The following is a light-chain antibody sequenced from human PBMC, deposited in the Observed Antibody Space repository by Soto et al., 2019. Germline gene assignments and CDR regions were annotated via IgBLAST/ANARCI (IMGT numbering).Light chain of an antibody. V-gene: IGKV3-20*01. J-gene: IGKJ5*01. CDR2: DAS. CDR3: QQYGSSPPIT. CDR1: QSLNSSY. Sequence: EIVVTQSPATLSLSPGERATLSCRAIQSLNSSYLAWYQQKPGQAPRLLIYDASSRATGIPDRFSGSGSGTDFTLTISRLEPEDSAVYYCQQYGSSPPITFGQGTRLEIK.